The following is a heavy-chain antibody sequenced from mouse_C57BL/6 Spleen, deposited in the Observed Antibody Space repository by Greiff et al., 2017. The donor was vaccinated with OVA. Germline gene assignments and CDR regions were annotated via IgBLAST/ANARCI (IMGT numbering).Heavy chain of an antibody. CDR2: IRSKSNNYAT. D-gene: IGHD2-4*01. V-gene: IGHV10-1*01. Sequence: EVQLVESGGGLVQPKGSLKLSCAASGFSFNTYAMNWVRQAPGKGLEWVARIRSKSNNYATYYADSVKDRFTISRDASESMLYLQMNNLKTEDAAMYCGVRGDDYDGAWFAYWGQGTLVTVSA. CDR3: VRGDDYDGAWFAY. CDR1: GFSFNTYA. J-gene: IGHJ3*01.